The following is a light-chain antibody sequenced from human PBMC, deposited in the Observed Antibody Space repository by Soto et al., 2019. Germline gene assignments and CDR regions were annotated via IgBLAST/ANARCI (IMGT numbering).Light chain of an antibody. V-gene: IGLV1-44*01. J-gene: IGLJ1*01. CDR3: ATWDDSRSSYV. CDR1: SSDIGGNA. Sequence: ALTQPPSASGTPGQGVTISCSGGSSDIGGNAINWYQHLPGTAPKLLVYNTSQRPSGVPDRFSGSKSGASASLAISGLESEDEADYYCATWDDSRSSYVFGTGTKVTVL. CDR2: NTS.